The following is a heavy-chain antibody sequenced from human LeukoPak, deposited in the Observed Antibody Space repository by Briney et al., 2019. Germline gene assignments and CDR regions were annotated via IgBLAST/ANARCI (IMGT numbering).Heavy chain of an antibody. Sequence: SETLSLTCTVSGGSISSGDYYWSWIRQPPGKGLEWIGYIYYSGSTYYNPSLKSRVTISVDTSKNQFSLKLSSVTAADTAVYYCARAGYSGYDLHRGYYYYMDVWGKGTTVTVSS. D-gene: IGHD5-12*01. CDR1: GGSISSGDYY. J-gene: IGHJ6*03. CDR2: IYYSGST. CDR3: ARAGYSGYDLHRGYYYYMDV. V-gene: IGHV4-30-4*08.